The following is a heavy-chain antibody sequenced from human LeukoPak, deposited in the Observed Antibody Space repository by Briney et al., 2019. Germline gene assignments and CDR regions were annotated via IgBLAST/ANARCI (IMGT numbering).Heavy chain of an antibody. V-gene: IGHV3-30*02. CDR1: GFSFSSYG. CDR2: IRYDGSNK. CDR3: ARDGDTVLTRGYYYYMDV. D-gene: IGHD4-23*01. J-gene: IGHJ6*03. Sequence: GGSLRLSCTASGFSFSSYGMHWVRQAPGKGLAWVAYIRYDGSNKYYADSVKGRFTISRDNARNSLYLQMNSLRAEDTALYYCARDGDTVLTRGYYYYMDVWGKGTTVTVSS.